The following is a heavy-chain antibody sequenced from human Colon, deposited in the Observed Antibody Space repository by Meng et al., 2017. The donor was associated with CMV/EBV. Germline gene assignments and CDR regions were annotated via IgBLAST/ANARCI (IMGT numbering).Heavy chain of an antibody. CDR2: IYHSGST. D-gene: IGHD1-7*01. CDR3: ARERVEAGTTFFDS. Sequence: GSLRLSCTVSSGSINIHHWSWIRQSSGKGLQWIGYIYHSGSTSYNPSLKSRVTISVDTSKNQFSLTLSSVTAADTAVYYCARERVEAGTTFFDSWGQGKLVTVSS. V-gene: IGHV4-59*11. CDR1: SGSINIHH. J-gene: IGHJ4*02.